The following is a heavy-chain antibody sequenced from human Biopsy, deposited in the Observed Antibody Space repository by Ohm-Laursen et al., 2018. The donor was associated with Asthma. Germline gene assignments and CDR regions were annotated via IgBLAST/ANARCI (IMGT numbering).Heavy chain of an antibody. CDR1: GFTFSNYV. CDR2: ITGSGGFT. V-gene: IGHV3-23*01. J-gene: IGHJ4*02. Sequence: GSLRLSCTASGFTFSNYVMSWVRQAPGKGLEWVSSITGSGGFTYYADSVKGRFTSSRDTSDNTLYLQMNRLTAEDTAVYRCAKDRVAGRSYYFDYWGQGSLVSVSS. CDR3: AKDRVAGRSYYFDY. D-gene: IGHD6-13*01.